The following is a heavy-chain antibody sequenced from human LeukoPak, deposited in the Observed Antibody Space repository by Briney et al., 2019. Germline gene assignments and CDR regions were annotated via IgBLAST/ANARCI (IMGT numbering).Heavy chain of an antibody. Sequence: GGSLRLSCVASGFPFSSYWMTWVRQAPGKGLEWVANIKQDGSKKSYVDSVKGRFTISRDNVKNSLYLQMNSLRAEDTAIYYCTRVGYIDEGIDYWGQGTLVTVSS. CDR1: GFPFSSYW. D-gene: IGHD5-24*01. CDR3: TRVGYIDEGIDY. V-gene: IGHV3-7*04. J-gene: IGHJ4*02. CDR2: IKQDGSKK.